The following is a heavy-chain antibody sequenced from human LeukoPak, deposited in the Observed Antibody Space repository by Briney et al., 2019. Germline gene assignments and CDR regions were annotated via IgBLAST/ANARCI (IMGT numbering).Heavy chain of an antibody. CDR2: IFYDGTT. CDR1: GGSISSPNSY. D-gene: IGHD6-19*01. V-gene: IGHV4-39*01. Sequence: PSETLSLTCTVSGGSISSPNSYWGWIRQPPGKGLEWIGSIFYDGTTYYNPSLKGRVTISVDTSKSQFSLTLRSVTAADTAVHYCARRVVAGTTVDFWGQGNLVTVSS. J-gene: IGHJ4*02. CDR3: ARRVVAGTTVDF.